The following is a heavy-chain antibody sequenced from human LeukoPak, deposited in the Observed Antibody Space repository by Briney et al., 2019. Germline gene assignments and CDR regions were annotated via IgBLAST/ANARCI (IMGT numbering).Heavy chain of an antibody. J-gene: IGHJ5*02. D-gene: IGHD3-22*01. CDR2: ISAYNGNT. Sequence: ASVKVSCKASGHTFTSYGISWVRQAPGQGLEWMGWISAYNGNTNYAQKLQGRVTMTTDTSTSTAYMELSRLRSDDTAVYYCAREYKYYDSSGYYADQNWFDPWGQGTLVTVSS. V-gene: IGHV1-18*01. CDR3: AREYKYYDSSGYYADQNWFDP. CDR1: GHTFTSYG.